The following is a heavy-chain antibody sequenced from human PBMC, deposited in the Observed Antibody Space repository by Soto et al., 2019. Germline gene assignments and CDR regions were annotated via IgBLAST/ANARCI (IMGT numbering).Heavy chain of an antibody. D-gene: IGHD6-6*01. CDR3: ARDGGIAARPLHYYYYYGMDV. CDR2: IWYDGSNK. J-gene: IGHJ6*02. V-gene: IGHV3-33*01. CDR1: GFTFSSYG. Sequence: PGGSLRLSCAASGFTFSSYGMHWVRQAPGKGLEWVAVIWYDGSNKYYADSVKGRFTISRDNSKNTLYLQMNSLRAEDTAVYYCARDGGIAARPLHYYYYYGMDVWGQGTTVTVSS.